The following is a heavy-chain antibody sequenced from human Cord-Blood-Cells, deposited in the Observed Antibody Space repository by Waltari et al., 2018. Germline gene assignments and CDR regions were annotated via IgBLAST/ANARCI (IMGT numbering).Heavy chain of an antibody. CDR2: IYYSGST. Sequence: QLQLQASGPGLVKPSETLSLTCTVSGGSISSSSYYWGWIRQPPGKGLGWSGSIYYSGSTNYNPSLKSRVTISVDTSKNQFSLKLSSVTAADTAVYYCARQGGTDSSSSWFDPWGQGTLVTVSS. D-gene: IGHD6-13*01. V-gene: IGHV4-39*01. CDR3: ARQGGTDSSSSWFDP. J-gene: IGHJ5*02. CDR1: GGSISSSSYY.